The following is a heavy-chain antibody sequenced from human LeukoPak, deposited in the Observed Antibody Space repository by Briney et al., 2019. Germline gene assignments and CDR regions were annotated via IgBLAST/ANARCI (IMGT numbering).Heavy chain of an antibody. Sequence: GGSLRLSCAASGFTFDNYALSWVRQVPGKGLEWVSAISGSGGSTYYADSVKGRFTISRDNSKNTLYLQMNSLRAEEPAVYYWAEGGHYGDYRPPAFDIWGQGTMVTVSS. V-gene: IGHV3-23*01. CDR3: AEGGHYGDYRPPAFDI. D-gene: IGHD4-17*01. CDR1: GFTFDNYA. CDR2: ISGSGGST. J-gene: IGHJ3*02.